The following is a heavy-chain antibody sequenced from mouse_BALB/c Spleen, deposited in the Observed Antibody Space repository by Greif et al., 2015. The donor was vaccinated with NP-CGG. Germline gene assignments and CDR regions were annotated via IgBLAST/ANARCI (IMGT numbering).Heavy chain of an antibody. Sequence: QVQLQQSGAELVKPGASVKLSCKASGYTFTSYWMHWVKQRPGQGLEWIGEINPSNGRTNYNEKFKSKATLTVDKSSSTAYMQLSSLTSEDSAVYYCARRGNYPDYWGQGTTLTVSS. J-gene: IGHJ2*01. CDR1: GYTFTSYW. CDR2: INPSNGRT. V-gene: IGHV1S81*02. CDR3: ARRGNYPDY.